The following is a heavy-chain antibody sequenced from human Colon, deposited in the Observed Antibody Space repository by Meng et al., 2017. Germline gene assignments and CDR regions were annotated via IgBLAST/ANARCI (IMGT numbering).Heavy chain of an antibody. CDR3: ARVRLDTAMVTLDY. D-gene: IGHD5-18*01. J-gene: IGHJ4*02. CDR1: GGSISSSNW. CDR2: IYHSGST. Sequence: VHLKEPVQGPVKPSGTLSLTCAVSGGSISSSNWWSWVRQPPGKGLEWIGEIYHSGSTNYNPSLKSRVTISVDKSKNQFSLKLSSVTAADTAVYYCARVRLDTAMVTLDYWGQGTLVTVSS. V-gene: IGHV4-4*02.